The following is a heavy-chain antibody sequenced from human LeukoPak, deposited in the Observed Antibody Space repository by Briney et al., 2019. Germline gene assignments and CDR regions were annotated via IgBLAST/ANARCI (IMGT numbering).Heavy chain of an antibody. D-gene: IGHD4-17*01. V-gene: IGHV4-4*07. J-gene: IGHJ6*03. CDR3: ARGLPSYGDYVDYYFYMDV. CDR1: GDYISGFY. CDR2: ISTSGST. Sequence: SETLSLTCTVPGDYISGFYWRWLRQPAGKGLQWIGRISTSGSTNYNPSLKSRVIMSVDRYTNEFSLTVRSVTAADTALYYCARGLPSYGDYVDYYFYMDVWGKGTTVTVSS.